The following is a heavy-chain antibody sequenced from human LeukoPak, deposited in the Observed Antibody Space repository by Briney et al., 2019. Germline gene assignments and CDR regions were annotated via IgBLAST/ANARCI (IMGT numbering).Heavy chain of an antibody. CDR2: IIPIFGTA. D-gene: IGHD5-24*01. J-gene: IGHJ6*03. Sequence: ASVKVSCKASGGTFSSYAISWVRQAPGQRLEWMGGIIPIFGTANYAQKFQGRVTITTDESTSTAYMELSSLRSEDTAVYYCARDLRRDGYNYHYYYYMDVWGKGTTVTVSS. V-gene: IGHV1-69*05. CDR3: ARDLRRDGYNYHYYYYMDV. CDR1: GGTFSSYA.